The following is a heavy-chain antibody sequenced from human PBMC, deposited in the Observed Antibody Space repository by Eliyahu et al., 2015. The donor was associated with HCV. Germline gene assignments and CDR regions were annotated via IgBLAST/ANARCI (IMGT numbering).Heavy chain of an antibody. CDR2: IWYDGSNK. Sequence: QVQLVESGGGVVQPGRSLRLSCAASGFTFSSYGMHWVRQAPGKGLEWVAVIWYDGSNKYYADSVKGRFTISRDNSKNTLYLQMNSLRAEDTAVYYCARERYCGGDCVGFDYWGQGTLVTVSS. J-gene: IGHJ4*02. CDR3: ARERYCGGDCVGFDY. CDR1: GFTFSSYG. D-gene: IGHD2-21*02. V-gene: IGHV3-33*08.